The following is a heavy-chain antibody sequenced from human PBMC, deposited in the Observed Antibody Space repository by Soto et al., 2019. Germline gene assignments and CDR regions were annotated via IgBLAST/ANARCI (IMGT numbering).Heavy chain of an antibody. CDR2: INSDGTST. Sequence: GKGLVWVSRINSDGTSTSYADSVKAQFPISRDNAKNTLYLQMNSLRAEDTAVYFFFKAEDGIRDVRSVSAFLLNRSSDL. D-gene: IGHD3-10*02. CDR3: FKAEDGIRDVRSVSAFLLNRSSDL. V-gene: IGHV3-74*01. J-gene: IGHJ2*01.